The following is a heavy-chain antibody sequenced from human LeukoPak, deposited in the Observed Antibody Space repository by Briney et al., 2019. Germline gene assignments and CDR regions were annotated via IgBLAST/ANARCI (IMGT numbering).Heavy chain of an antibody. V-gene: IGHV4-4*02. CDR2: ISLSGLT. Sequence: SETLSLTCVVSGGXITSTNCWSGVRQPPGQDLEWIGEISLSGLTNYNPSLKSRVTMALDKSKNHLSLNLTSVTAADTAVYYCSRENGAFSPFGYWGQGTLVTVPS. CDR1: GGXITSTNC. CDR3: SRENGAFSPFGY. J-gene: IGHJ4*02. D-gene: IGHD2-8*01.